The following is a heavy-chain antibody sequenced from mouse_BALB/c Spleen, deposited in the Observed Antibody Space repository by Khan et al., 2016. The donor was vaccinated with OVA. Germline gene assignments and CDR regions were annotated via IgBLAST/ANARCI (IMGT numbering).Heavy chain of an antibody. Sequence: QVRLQQSGAELVKAGASVKMSCKASGYTFTSYWMHWVKQRLGQGLEWFAETNPTNGRTYYNEKFKSKATLTVDKSSSTAYMLLSGPTCEDSAVYYCARSKKIVATYFDYGGQGTTLTVSS. J-gene: IGHJ2*01. V-gene: IGHV1S81*02. CDR1: GYTFTSYW. CDR3: ARSKKIVATYFDY. D-gene: IGHD1-1*01. CDR2: TNPTNGRT.